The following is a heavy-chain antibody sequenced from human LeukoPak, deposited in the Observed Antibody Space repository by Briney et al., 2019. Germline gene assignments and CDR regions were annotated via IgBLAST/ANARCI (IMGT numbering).Heavy chain of an antibody. CDR1: GGSINSYY. Sequence: SETLSLTCTVSGGSINSYYWSWIRQPAGKGLEWIGRIHTSGSTNSNPSLKSRLTMSVDTSKNQFSLRLSSVTAADTAVYYCATWSGDYSFDFWGQGTLVTVSS. J-gene: IGHJ4*02. CDR3: ATWSGDYSFDF. D-gene: IGHD3-3*01. V-gene: IGHV4-4*07. CDR2: IHTSGST.